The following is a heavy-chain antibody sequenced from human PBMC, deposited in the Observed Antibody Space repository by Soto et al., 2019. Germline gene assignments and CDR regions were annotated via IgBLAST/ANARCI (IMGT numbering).Heavy chain of an antibody. D-gene: IGHD2-15*01. J-gene: IGHJ4*02. CDR3: AKDIRSSGGRSPFDL. V-gene: IGHV3-23*01. Sequence: EVQLLESGGGLVQPGGSLRLSCEASGFAFGTYVMSWVRQAPGKGLEWVSAISGRVNSTYYADSVKGRFTISRDNAKNTLYLQMTSLRAEDTAVYYCAKDIRSSGGRSPFDLWGQGTLVTVSS. CDR1: GFAFGTYV. CDR2: ISGRVNST.